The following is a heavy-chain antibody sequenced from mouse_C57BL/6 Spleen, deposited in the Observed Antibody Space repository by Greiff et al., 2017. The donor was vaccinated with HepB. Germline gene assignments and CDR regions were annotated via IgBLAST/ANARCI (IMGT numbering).Heavy chain of an antibody. CDR2: ISYDGSN. D-gene: IGHD1-1*01. V-gene: IGHV3-6*01. J-gene: IGHJ1*03. CDR3: ARELRYFDV. Sequence: EVKLEESGPGLVKPSQSLSLTCSVPGYSITSGYYWNWIRQFPGNKLEWMGYISYDGSNNYNPSLKNRISITRDTSKNQFFLKLNSVTTEDTATYYCARELRYFDVWGTGTTVTVSS. CDR1: GYSITSGYY.